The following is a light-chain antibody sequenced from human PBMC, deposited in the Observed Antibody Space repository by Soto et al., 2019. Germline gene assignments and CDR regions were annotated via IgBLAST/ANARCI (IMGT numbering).Light chain of an antibody. CDR1: QSVSSTY. CDR2: GAY. V-gene: IGKV3-20*01. J-gene: IGKJ5*01. Sequence: EIVLTQSPGTLSLSPGETATLSCRASQSVSSTYLGWYQQKPGQPPRLLIYGAYSRAPDIPDRFSGSGSGTDFTLTISRLEPEDFAVFYCQHYSNSPTVPTVTFGQGTRLEIK. CDR3: QHYSNSPTVPTVT.